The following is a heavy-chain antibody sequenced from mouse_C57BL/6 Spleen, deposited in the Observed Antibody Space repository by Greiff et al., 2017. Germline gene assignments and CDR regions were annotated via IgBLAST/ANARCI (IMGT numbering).Heavy chain of an antibody. Sequence: QVQLQQSGAELVMPGASVKLSCKASGYTFTSYWMHWVKQRPGQGLEWIGEIDPSDSYTNYNQSFKGKSTLTVDKSSSTAYMQLSSLTSEDAAVYYCARSQYDYWGQGTTLTVSS. V-gene: IGHV1-69*01. J-gene: IGHJ2*01. CDR3: ARSQYDY. CDR1: GYTFTSYW. CDR2: IDPSDSYT.